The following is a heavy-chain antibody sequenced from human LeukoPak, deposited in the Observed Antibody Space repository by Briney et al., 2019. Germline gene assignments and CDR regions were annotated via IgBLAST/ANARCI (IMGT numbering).Heavy chain of an antibody. D-gene: IGHD3-10*02. CDR3: AELGITMIGGV. V-gene: IGHV3-48*03. CDR1: GFTFSSYE. J-gene: IGHJ6*04. Sequence: GGSLRLSCAASGFTFSSYEMNWVRQAPGKGLEWVSYINSSGSTIYYADSVKGRFTISRDNAKNSLYLQMNSLRAEDTAVYYCAELGITMIGGVWGKGTTVTISS. CDR2: INSSGSTI.